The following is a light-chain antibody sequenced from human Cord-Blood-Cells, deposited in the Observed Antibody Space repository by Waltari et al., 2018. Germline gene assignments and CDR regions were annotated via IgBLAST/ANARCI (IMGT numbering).Light chain of an antibody. Sequence: EIVLTQSPATLPLSPGERATLSCRASQSVSSYLAWYQQKPGQAPRLLIYDASNRATGIAARCSGSGSGTDFTLTNSSLEPEDFAVYYCQQRSNWPLTFGGGTKVEIK. CDR2: DAS. V-gene: IGKV3-11*01. CDR1: QSVSSY. CDR3: QQRSNWPLT. J-gene: IGKJ4*01.